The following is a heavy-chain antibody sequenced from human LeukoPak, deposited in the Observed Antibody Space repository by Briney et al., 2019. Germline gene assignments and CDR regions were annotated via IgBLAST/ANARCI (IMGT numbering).Heavy chain of an antibody. D-gene: IGHD4-23*01. CDR3: ARGREVTADY. Sequence: SXTLSLTCAVYGGSFSGYYWSWIRQPPGKGLEWIGEINHSGSTNYNPSLKSRVTISVDTSKNQFSLKLSSVTAADTAVYYCARGREVTADYWGQGTLVTVSS. J-gene: IGHJ4*02. V-gene: IGHV4-34*01. CDR1: GGSFSGYY. CDR2: INHSGST.